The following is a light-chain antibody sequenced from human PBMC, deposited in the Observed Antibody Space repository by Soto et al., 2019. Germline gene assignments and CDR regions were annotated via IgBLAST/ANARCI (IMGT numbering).Light chain of an antibody. J-gene: IGKJ1*01. CDR1: ETVATN. Sequence: VMTQSPATLSVSPGERATLSCWASETVATNLAWYQQKPGQAPRLLIFGASSRATGIPDKFSGSGSGTDFTLSISRLEPDDFAVYYCQHYGGPSWTFGLGTKVDIK. CDR2: GAS. V-gene: IGKV3-20*01. CDR3: QHYGGPSWT.